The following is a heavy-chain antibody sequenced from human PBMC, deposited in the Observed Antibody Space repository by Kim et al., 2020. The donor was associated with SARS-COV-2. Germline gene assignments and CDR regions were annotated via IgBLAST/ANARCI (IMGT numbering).Heavy chain of an antibody. J-gene: IGHJ4*02. Sequence: GGSLRLFCAAYGFIFSKHWMTWVRQAPGKGLEWVANIEQDGSEKHYVDSVKGRFTISRDNARNSLYLQMNSLRAEDTAVYYCARLFYFDGSAYRHFDYWGQGTLVTVSS. CDR1: GFIFSKHW. D-gene: IGHD3-22*01. CDR3: ARLFYFDGSAYRHFDY. CDR2: IEQDGSEK. V-gene: IGHV3-7*03.